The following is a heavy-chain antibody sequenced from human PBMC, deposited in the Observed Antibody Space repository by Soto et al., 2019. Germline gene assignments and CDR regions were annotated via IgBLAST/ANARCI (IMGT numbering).Heavy chain of an antibody. CDR1: GGTFSSYA. CDR2: IIPIFGTA. V-gene: IGHV1-69*13. J-gene: IGHJ6*02. CDR3: AREGGDGYNLGNYYYYGMDV. D-gene: IGHD5-12*01. Sequence: GASVKVSCKASGGTFSSYAISWVRQAPGQGLEWMGGIIPIFGTANYAQKFQGRVTITADESTSTAYMELSSLRSEDTAVYCCAREGGDGYNLGNYYYYGMDVWGQGTTVTVSS.